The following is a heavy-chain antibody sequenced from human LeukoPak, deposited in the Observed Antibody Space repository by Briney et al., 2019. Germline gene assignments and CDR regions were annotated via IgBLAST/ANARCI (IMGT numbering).Heavy chain of an antibody. CDR1: GFSFSNYW. D-gene: IGHD4-17*01. Sequence: GGSLRLSCAASGFSFSNYWMSWVRQAPGKGLEWVANIKQDGSEKYYVDSVKGRFTISRDNAKKSLYLQMNSLRAEDTAVFYCARDLAYGDRPYHYYYMDVWGKGTTVTVSS. J-gene: IGHJ6*03. CDR2: IKQDGSEK. V-gene: IGHV3-7*01. CDR3: ARDLAYGDRPYHYYYMDV.